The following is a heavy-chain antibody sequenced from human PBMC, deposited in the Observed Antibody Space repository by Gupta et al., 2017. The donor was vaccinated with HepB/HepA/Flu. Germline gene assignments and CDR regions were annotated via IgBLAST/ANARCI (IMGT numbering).Heavy chain of an antibody. CDR3: AKALASGRMFYCDA. CDR1: GLTFRSFD. Sequence: EVQLLESGGGLLQPGGSLTHACAATGLTFRSFDMNCVRQATGKGLEWVSGMNREAVKTHYADFVKGRFTISRDNSRNTLSLQMTSLRVEDTAVDYCAKALASGRMFYCDAWGQGTLVTVS. J-gene: IGHJ4*02. V-gene: IGHV3-23*01. D-gene: IGHD6-19*01. CDR2: MNREAVKT.